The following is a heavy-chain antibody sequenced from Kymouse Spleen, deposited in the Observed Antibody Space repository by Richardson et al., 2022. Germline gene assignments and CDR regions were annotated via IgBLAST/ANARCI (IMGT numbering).Heavy chain of an antibody. CDR1: GGSFSGYY. CDR2: INHSGST. V-gene: IGHV4-34*01. CDR3: ARELELSSNWFDP. D-gene: IGHD1-7*01. Sequence: QVQLQQWGAGLLKPSETLSLTCAVYGGSFSGYYWSWIRQPPGKGLEWIGEINHSGSTNYNPSLKSRVTISVDTSKNQFSLKLSSVTAADTAVYYCARELELSSNWFDPWGQGTLVTVSS. J-gene: IGHJ5*02.